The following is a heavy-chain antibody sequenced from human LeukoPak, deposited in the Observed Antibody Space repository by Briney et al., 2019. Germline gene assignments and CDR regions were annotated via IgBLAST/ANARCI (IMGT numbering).Heavy chain of an antibody. CDR1: GGTFSSYA. J-gene: IGHJ5*02. D-gene: IGHD2-2*02. Sequence: ASVKVSCKASGGTFSSYAISWVRQAPGQGLEWMGGIIPIFGTANYAQKFQGRVTITADESTSTAYMELSSLRSEDTAVYYCARCVVVVPAAIDGWFDPWGQGTLVTVSS. V-gene: IGHV1-69*13. CDR2: IIPIFGTA. CDR3: ARCVVVVPAAIDGWFDP.